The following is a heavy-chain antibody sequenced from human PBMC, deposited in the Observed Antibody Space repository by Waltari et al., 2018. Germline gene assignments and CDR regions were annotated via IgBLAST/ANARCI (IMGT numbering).Heavy chain of an antibody. V-gene: IGHV4-31*03. CDR1: GGSISSGGYY. CDR2: IYYSGST. Sequence: QVQLQESGPGLVKPSQTLSLTCTVSGGSISSGGYYWSWIRQHPGKGLEWIGYIYYSGSTYYNPSLKSRVTISVDTSKNQFSLKLSSVTAADTAVYYCARGYDSSGYYDYYYYGMDVWGQGTTVTVSS. J-gene: IGHJ6*02. D-gene: IGHD3-22*01. CDR3: ARGYDSSGYYDYYYYGMDV.